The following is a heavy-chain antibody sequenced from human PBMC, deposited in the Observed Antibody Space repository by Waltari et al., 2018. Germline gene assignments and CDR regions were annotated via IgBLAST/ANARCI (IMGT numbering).Heavy chain of an antibody. V-gene: IGHV3-7*01. CDR1: ALTFSSYW. CDR2: IKQDGSAK. D-gene: IGHD5-12*01. CDR3: ARAVDVADY. J-gene: IGHJ4*02. Sequence: EIQVVESGGGLVTPGGSLRLSCAAPALTFSSYWMSWVRQAPGKGLEWVANIKQDGSAKFYLDSVKGRFTISRDNAKNTLYLQMNSLRAEDTALYYCARAVDVADYWGQGTLVTVSS.